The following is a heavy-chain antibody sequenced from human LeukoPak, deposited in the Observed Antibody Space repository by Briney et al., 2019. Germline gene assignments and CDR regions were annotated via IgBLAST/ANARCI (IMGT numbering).Heavy chain of an antibody. V-gene: IGHV1-8*03. CDR3: ARDRSSCSGDSCTEVLDY. J-gene: IGHJ4*02. CDR2: MNPNSGNT. CDR1: GYTFTSYD. Sequence: ASVKVSCKASGYTFTSYDINWVRQATGQGLEWMGWMNPNSGNTGYAQKFQGRVTITRNTSISTAYMELSSLRSEDTAVYYCARDRSSCSGDSCTEVLDYWGQGTLVTVSS. D-gene: IGHD2-15*01.